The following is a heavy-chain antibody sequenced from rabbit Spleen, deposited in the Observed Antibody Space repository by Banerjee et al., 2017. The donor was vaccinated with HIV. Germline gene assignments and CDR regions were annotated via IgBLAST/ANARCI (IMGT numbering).Heavy chain of an antibody. CDR1: GFSFSTSYY. D-gene: IGHD2-1*01. V-gene: IGHV1S40*01. CDR3: ARGSAAMTMVITGFYLTV. Sequence: QSLEESGGDMVKPGASLTLTCTASGFSFSTSYYICWVRQAPGKGLEWIGCGYPDGIGSTAYASWAKGRFTISKSSSTTVTLQMTSLTAADTATYFCARGSAAMTMVITGFYLTVWGPGTLVTVS. CDR2: GYPDGIGST. J-gene: IGHJ6*01.